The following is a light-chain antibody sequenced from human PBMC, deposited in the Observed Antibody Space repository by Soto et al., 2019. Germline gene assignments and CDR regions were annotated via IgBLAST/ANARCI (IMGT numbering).Light chain of an antibody. CDR2: EVS. J-gene: IGLJ2*01. V-gene: IGLV2-14*01. CDR1: SSDVGAYNS. Sequence: QSALTQPASVSGSPGQSITISCTGTSSDVGAYNSVSWYQQHPGKAPKLMIYEVSNRPSGVSNRFSGSKSGNTASLTISGLQAEDEADYYCSSYTSSSTLVVFGGGTPLTVL. CDR3: SSYTSSSTLVV.